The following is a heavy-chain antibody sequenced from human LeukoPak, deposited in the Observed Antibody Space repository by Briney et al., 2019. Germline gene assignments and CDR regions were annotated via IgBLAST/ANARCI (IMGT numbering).Heavy chain of an antibody. V-gene: IGHV3-30*18. CDR3: AKDSNTAMTISN. Sequence: GGSLRLSCAASGFTFSGYGMHWVRQTPGKGLEWVAMMSYDGNNIYYADSVKGRFTISRDNSENTLYLQMNSLRAEDTALYYCAKDSNTAMTISNWGHGTLVTVSS. J-gene: IGHJ4*01. CDR2: MSYDGNNI. D-gene: IGHD5-18*01. CDR1: GFTFSGYG.